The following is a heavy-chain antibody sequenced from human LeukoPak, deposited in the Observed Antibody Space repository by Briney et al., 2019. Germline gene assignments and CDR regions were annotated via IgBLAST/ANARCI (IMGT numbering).Heavy chain of an antibody. J-gene: IGHJ4*02. CDR1: GLTFRSYW. D-gene: IGHD5-24*01. CDR2: INQDGSEK. CDR3: ARERDGRFFDY. V-gene: IGHV3-7*01. Sequence: GGSLRLSCAVSGLTFRSYWMSWVRQAPGKGLEWGANINQDGSEKYFVDSVKGRFTISRDNAKNSLHLQMNTLRAEDTAVYYWARERDGRFFDYWGQGTLVTVSS.